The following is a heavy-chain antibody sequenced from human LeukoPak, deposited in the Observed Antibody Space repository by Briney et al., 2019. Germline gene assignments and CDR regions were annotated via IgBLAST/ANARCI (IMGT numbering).Heavy chain of an antibody. V-gene: IGHV3-7*01. CDR1: GFTFSDYY. Sequence: GGSLRLSCAAPGFTFSDYYMSWIRQAPGKGLEWVANIKHDGSDTFYVDSVKGRFTLSRDNSENSLYLQMHSLRVEDTDMYFCARDRRPTIYGGRDSWGQGTVVTVSS. D-gene: IGHD4-17*01. CDR2: IKHDGSDT. J-gene: IGHJ4*02. CDR3: ARDRRPTIYGGRDS.